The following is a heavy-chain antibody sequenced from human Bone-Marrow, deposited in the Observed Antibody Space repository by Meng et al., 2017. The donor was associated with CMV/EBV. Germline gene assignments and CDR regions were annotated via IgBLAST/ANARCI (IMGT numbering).Heavy chain of an antibody. CDR1: GYTFTGYY. CDR2: INPNSRAT. Sequence: ASVKVSCKASGYTFTGYYMHWVRQAPGQGLEWMGWINPNSRATKYAKKFQGRVTMTRDTTISTAYMELSRLRYDDAAEYYCARYLSFGPSPPKNAFDIWGQGTMVTVSS. D-gene: IGHD3-10*01. V-gene: IGHV1-2*02. J-gene: IGHJ3*02. CDR3: ARYLSFGPSPPKNAFDI.